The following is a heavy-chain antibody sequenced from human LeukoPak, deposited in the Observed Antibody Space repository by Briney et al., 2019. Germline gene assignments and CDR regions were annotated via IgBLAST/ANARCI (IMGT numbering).Heavy chain of an antibody. V-gene: IGHV4-39*01. CDR2: IYYSGST. Sequence: SETLSLTCTVSGGSISSSSYYWGWIRQPPGKGLEWIGSIYYSGSTYYNPSLKSRVTISVDTSKNQFSLKLSSVTAADTAVYYCARYLNWFDPWGQGTLVTVSS. CDR3: ARYLNWFDP. CDR1: GGSISSSSYY. J-gene: IGHJ5*02.